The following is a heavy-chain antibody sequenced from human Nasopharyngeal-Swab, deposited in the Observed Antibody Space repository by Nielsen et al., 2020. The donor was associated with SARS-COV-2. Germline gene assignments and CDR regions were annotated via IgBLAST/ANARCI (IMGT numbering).Heavy chain of an antibody. CDR2: INPSGGST. V-gene: IGHV1-46*01. J-gene: IGHJ5*02. CDR3: ARDPWALRLLRRGLNWFDP. D-gene: IGHD1-26*01. Sequence: WVRQAPGQGLEWMGIINPSGGSTSYAQKFQGRVTMTRDTSTSTVYMELSSLRSDDTAVYYCARDPWALRLLRRGLNWFDPWGQGTLVTVSS.